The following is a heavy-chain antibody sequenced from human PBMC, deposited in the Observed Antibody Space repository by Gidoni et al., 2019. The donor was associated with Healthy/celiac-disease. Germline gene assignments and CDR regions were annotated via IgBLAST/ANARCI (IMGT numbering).Heavy chain of an antibody. J-gene: IGHJ6*03. D-gene: IGHD2-2*01. CDR1: GYTFTSYA. V-gene: IGHV1-3*01. Sequence: QVQLVQSGAEVKKPGASVKVSCKASGYTFTSYAMHWVRQAPGQRLEWMGWINAGNGNTKYSQKFQGRVTITRDTSASTAYMELSSLRSEDTAVYYCARDSVPRYCSSTSCYSLGYYYYYMDVWGKGTTVTVSS. CDR2: INAGNGNT. CDR3: ARDSVPRYCSSTSCYSLGYYYYYMDV.